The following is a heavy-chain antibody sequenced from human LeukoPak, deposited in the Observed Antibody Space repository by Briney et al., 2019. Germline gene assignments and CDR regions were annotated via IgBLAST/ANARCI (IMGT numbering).Heavy chain of an antibody. J-gene: IGHJ4*02. D-gene: IGHD3-3*02. CDR1: GFTVSSNY. CDR2: IYSGGST. CDR3: AREGLAGDLDY. V-gene: IGHV3-53*01. Sequence: GGSLRLSCAASGFTVSSNYMSWVRQAPGKGLEWVSVIYSGGSTYYADSVKGRFTISRDNSKNTLYHQMNSLRAEDTAVYYCAREGLAGDLDYWGQGTLVTVSS.